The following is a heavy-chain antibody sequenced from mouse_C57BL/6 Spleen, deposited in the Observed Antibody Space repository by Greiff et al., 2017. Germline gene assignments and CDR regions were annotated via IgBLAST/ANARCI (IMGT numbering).Heavy chain of an antibody. CDR3: AREYSNFLWYFDV. CDR1: GFSLTSYA. V-gene: IGHV2-9-1*01. J-gene: IGHJ1*03. CDR2: IWTGGGT. D-gene: IGHD2-5*01. Sequence: VKLVESGPGLVAPSQSLSITCTVSGFSLTSYAISWVRQPPGKGLEWLGVIWTGGGTNYNSALKSRLSISKDNSKSQVFLKMNSLQTDETARYYCAREYSNFLWYFDVWGTGTTVTVSS.